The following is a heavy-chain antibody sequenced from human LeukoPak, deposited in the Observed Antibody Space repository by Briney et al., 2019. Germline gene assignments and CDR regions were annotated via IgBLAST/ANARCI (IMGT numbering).Heavy chain of an antibody. CDR1: GYTFTYYY. CDR2: INPNSGGT. J-gene: IGHJ6*02. V-gene: IGHV1-2*02. Sequence: GASVKVSFKASGYTFTYYYIHWVRQAPGQGLEWMGWINPNSGGTKYAQKFQGRVTMTRDTSISTAYMELSRLRSDDTAVYYCARDGEDYDILTGYRYYYGMDVWGQGTTVTVSS. CDR3: ARDGEDYDILTGYRYYYGMDV. D-gene: IGHD3-9*01.